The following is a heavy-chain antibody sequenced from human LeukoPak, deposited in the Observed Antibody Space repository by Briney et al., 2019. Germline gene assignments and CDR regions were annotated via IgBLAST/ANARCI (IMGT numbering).Heavy chain of an antibody. D-gene: IGHD4-11*01. CDR1: GGSFSGYY. CDR3: ARAIAYRSKYYYYYYMDV. CDR2: INHSGST. J-gene: IGHJ6*03. V-gene: IGHV4-34*01. Sequence: SETLSLTCAVYGGSFSGYYWSWIRQPPGKGLEWIGEINHSGSTNYNPSLKSRVTISVDTSKNQFSLKLSSVTAADTAVYYCARAIAYRSKYYYYYYMDVWGKGTTVTVSS.